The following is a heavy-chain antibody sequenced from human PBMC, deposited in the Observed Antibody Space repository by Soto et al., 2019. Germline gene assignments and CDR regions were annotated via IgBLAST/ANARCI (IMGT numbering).Heavy chain of an antibody. V-gene: IGHV5-10-1*01. J-gene: IGHJ5*02. CDR2: IDPSDSYT. CDR1: GYSFTSYW. D-gene: IGHD3-22*01. CDR3: ARTYYDSSGNNWFDP. Sequence: GESLKISCKGSGYSFTSYWISWVRQMPGKGLEWMGRIDPSDSYTNYSPSFQGHVTISADKSISTAYLQWSSLKASDTAMYYYARTYYDSSGNNWFDPWGQGTLVTVS.